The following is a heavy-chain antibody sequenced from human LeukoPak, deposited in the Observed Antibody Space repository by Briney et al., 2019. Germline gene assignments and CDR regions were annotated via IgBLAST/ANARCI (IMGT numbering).Heavy chain of an antibody. CDR3: AKEPASFSSGWYFQD. J-gene: IGHJ1*01. CDR1: GFTFRTYW. V-gene: IGHV3-7*01. Sequence: GGSLRLSCAASGFTFRTYWMSWVRQAPGKGLEWVANIKQDGSGKYYVDSVKGRFTISRDNAKNSLYLQMYSLRPEDTAVYYCAKEPASFSSGWYFQDWGQGTLVTVSS. CDR2: IKQDGSGK. D-gene: IGHD6-25*01.